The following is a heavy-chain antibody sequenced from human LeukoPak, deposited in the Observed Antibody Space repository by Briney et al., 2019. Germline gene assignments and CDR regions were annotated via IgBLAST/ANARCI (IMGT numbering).Heavy chain of an antibody. Sequence: ASVKVSCKASGYTFTGYYMHWVRQAPGQGLEWMGWINPNSGGTNYAQKFQGRVTMTRDTSISTAYMELSRLRSDDTAVYYCARGDTAMEGYYYYYYMDVWGKGTTVTVSS. CDR3: ARGDTAMEGYYYYYYMDV. V-gene: IGHV1-2*02. J-gene: IGHJ6*03. CDR1: GYTFTGYY. D-gene: IGHD5-18*01. CDR2: INPNSGGT.